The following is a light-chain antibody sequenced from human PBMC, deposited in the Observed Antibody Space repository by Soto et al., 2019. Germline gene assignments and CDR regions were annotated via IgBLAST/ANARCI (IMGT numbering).Light chain of an antibody. CDR1: SSDVGPYNY. Sequence: QSVLTQPASVSGPPGQSITISCPGTSSDVGPYNYVSWYQQHPGKAPKLMIYDVSDRPSGVSARFSGSKSGYTASLTISGLQAEDEADYYCASYTTSATYAFGTGTKVTVL. CDR3: ASYTTSATYA. V-gene: IGLV2-14*03. CDR2: DVS. J-gene: IGLJ1*01.